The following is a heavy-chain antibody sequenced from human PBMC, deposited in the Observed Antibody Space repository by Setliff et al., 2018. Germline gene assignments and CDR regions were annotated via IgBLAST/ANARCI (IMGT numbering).Heavy chain of an antibody. D-gene: IGHD6-13*01. CDR1: GASISNYY. V-gene: IGHV4-4*08. Sequence: SETLSLTCSVSGASISNYYWSWIRQSPGKGLEWIGYVYTTLSTNYNPSLKSRVTMSVDTSKNQFSLRLSSVTAADTAVYYCARVGCSSSDSCPDAFDIWGQGTMVTVSS. J-gene: IGHJ3*02. CDR2: VYTTLST. CDR3: ARVGCSSSDSCPDAFDI.